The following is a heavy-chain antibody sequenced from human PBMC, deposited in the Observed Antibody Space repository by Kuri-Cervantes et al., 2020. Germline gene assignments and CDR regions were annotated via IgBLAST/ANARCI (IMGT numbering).Heavy chain of an antibody. V-gene: IGHV1-46*01. CDR3: ARDLDYYDSSGPHRAYYYYGMDV. J-gene: IGHJ6*02. CDR2: INTSGGST. Sequence: ASVKVSCKASGYTFTSYYMHWVRQAPGQGLEWMGIINTSGGSTSYAQKFQGRVTMTRDTPTSTVYMELSSLRSEDTAVYYCARDLDYYDSSGPHRAYYYYGMDVWGQGTTVTVSS. D-gene: IGHD3-22*01. CDR1: GYTFTSYY.